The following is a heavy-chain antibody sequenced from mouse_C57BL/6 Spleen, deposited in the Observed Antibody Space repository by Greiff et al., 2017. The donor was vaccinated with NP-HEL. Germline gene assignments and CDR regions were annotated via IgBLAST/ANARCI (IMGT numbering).Heavy chain of an antibody. V-gene: IGHV1-55*01. J-gene: IGHJ2*01. CDR3: ARERGELGRVDY. D-gene: IGHD4-1*01. CDR2: IYPGSGST. CDR1: GYTFTSYW. Sequence: QVQLQQSGAELVKPGASVKMSCKASGYTFTSYWITWVKQRPGQGLEWIGDIYPGSGSTNYNEKFKSKATLTVDTSSSTAYMQLSSLTSEDSAVYYCARERGELGRVDYWGQGTTLTVSS.